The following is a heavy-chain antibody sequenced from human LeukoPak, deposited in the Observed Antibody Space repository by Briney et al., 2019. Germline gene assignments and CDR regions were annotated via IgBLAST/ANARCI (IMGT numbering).Heavy chain of an antibody. CDR1: GGSISSGGYS. Sequence: PSETLSLTCAVSGGSISSGGYSWRWIRQPPGKGLEWIGYIYHSGSTYYNPSLKSRVTISVDRSKNQFSLKLSSVTTADTAVYYCARAKRYYDSSGYSNLYYFDYWGQGTLVTVSS. V-gene: IGHV4-30-2*01. J-gene: IGHJ4*02. CDR3: ARAKRYYDSSGYSNLYYFDY. D-gene: IGHD3-22*01. CDR2: IYHSGST.